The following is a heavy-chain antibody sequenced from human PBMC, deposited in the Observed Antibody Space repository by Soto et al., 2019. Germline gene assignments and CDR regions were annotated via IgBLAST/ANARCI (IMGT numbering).Heavy chain of an antibody. V-gene: IGHV1-69*13. CDR1: GGTFSSYA. J-gene: IGHJ4*02. D-gene: IGHD5-18*01. Sequence: SVKVSCKASGGTFSSYAISWVRQAPGQGLEWMGGIIPIFGTANYAQKFQGRVTITADESTSTAYMELSSLRSEDTAVYYCARGWLGAYYFDYWGQGTLVTVSS. CDR2: IIPIFGTA. CDR3: ARGWLGAYYFDY.